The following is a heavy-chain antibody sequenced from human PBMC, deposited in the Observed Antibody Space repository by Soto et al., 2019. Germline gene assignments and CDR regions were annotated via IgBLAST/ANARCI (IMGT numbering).Heavy chain of an antibody. CDR2: IRSKAYGGTT. CDR1: GFTFGDYA. CDR3: TRRGERLLHLGELSLLATFDI. V-gene: IGHV3-49*03. Sequence: GGSLRLSCTASGFTFGDYAMSWFRQAPGKGLEWVGFIRSKAYGGTTEYAASVKGRFTISRDDSKSIAYLQMNSLKTEDTAVYYCTRRGERLLHLGELSLLATFDIWGQGTMVTVSS. D-gene: IGHD3-16*02. J-gene: IGHJ3*02.